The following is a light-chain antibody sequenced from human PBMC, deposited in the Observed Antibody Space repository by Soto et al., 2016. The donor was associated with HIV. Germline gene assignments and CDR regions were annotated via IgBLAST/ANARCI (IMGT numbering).Light chain of an antibody. CDR3: MQNTHLPLT. J-gene: IGKJ4*01. CDR1: QSLVHSNGNTY. V-gene: IGKV2-30*02. CDR2: KVS. Sequence: DVVMTQSPLSLPVTLGQPASISCRSSQSLVHSNGNTYLNWFQHRPGQSPRRLIYKVSVRDSGVPDRFSGSGSSPDFTLTISRVEAEDVGVYYCMQNTHLPLTFGGGTKVEIK.